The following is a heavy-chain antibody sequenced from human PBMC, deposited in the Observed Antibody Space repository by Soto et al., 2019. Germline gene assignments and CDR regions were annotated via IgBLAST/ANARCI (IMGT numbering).Heavy chain of an antibody. CDR1: GYSMSSSNW. CDR2: IYYRGTT. D-gene: IGHD5-12*01. CDR3: ARRDIQCPIDY. J-gene: IGHJ4*02. V-gene: IGHV4-28*01. Sequence: QVQLQESAPGLVKPSDTLYLTCAVSGYSMSSSNWWGWIRQPPGKGLEWIGYIYYRGTTYYTPSLKSRVTMSVDTSKNQFSLKLTSVTAVDTAVYYCARRDIQCPIDYWGQGPLVTVSS.